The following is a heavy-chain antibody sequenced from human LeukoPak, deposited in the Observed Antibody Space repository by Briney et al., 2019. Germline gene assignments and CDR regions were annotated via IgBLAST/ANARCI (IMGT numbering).Heavy chain of an antibody. J-gene: IGHJ3*02. D-gene: IGHD6-13*01. CDR3: ARATAYSSSSYAFDI. CDR2: IIPILGIA. V-gene: IGHV1-69*02. Sequence: GSSVKVSCKASGGTFSSYTISWVRQAPGQGLEWMGRIIPILGIANYAQKFQGRVTITADKSTSTAYMELSSPRSEDTAVYYCARATAYSSSSYAFDIWGQGTTVTVSS. CDR1: GGTFSSYT.